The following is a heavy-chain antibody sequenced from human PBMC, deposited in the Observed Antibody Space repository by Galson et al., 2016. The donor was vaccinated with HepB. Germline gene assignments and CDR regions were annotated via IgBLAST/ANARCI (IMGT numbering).Heavy chain of an antibody. D-gene: IGHD3-22*01. CDR2: IYYNGII. J-gene: IGHJ4*02. CDR3: ARRPSGAYYALYYFDY. CDR1: GGSFSGYY. Sequence: TLSLTCAVYGGSFSGYYWSWIRQSPGKGLEWIGSIYYNGIIYYNPSLKSRVTISMDTSKNHLSLNLTSVTAADTAVYYCARRPSGAYYALYYFDYWGQGTLVTVSS. V-gene: IGHV4-34*01.